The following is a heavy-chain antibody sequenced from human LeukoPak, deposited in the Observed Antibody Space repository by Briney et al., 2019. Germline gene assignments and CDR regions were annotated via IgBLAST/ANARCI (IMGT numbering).Heavy chain of an antibody. CDR3: ARCPIAVAGIGYNWFDP. Sequence: WASVKVSCKASGGTFSSYAISWVRQAPGQGLEWMGRIIPVFGTANYAQKFQGRVTITTDESTSTAYMELSSLRSEDTAVYYCARCPIAVAGIGYNWFDPWGQGTLVTVSS. CDR2: IIPVFGTA. V-gene: IGHV1-69*05. CDR1: GGTFSSYA. D-gene: IGHD6-19*01. J-gene: IGHJ5*02.